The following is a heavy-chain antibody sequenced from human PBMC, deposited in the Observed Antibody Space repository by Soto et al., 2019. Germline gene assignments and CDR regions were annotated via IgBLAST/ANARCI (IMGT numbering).Heavy chain of an antibody. D-gene: IGHD2-15*01. CDR3: ARRAAQDA. V-gene: IGHV3-48*01. CDR2: IGGIGGSSISI. J-gene: IGHJ5*02. Sequence: GGSLRLSCTASGFSFSSYSMNWVRQAPGKGLEWVSYIGGIGGSSISIHYADSVRGRFTISRDNAKNSLFLQMNSLGAEDTAVYYCARRAAQDAWGQGTLVTVSS. CDR1: GFSFSSYS.